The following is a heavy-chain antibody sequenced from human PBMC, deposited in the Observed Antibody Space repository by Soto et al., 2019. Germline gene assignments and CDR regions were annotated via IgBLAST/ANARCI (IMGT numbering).Heavy chain of an antibody. Sequence: QVQLVESGGGVVQPGRSLRLSCAASGLTFRTSGMHWVRQAPGKGLEWVAFISYDESDKYYADSVKGRFTISRDNSRNTLYLQMNTLRPDDTAVYYCANLAVARESDYWGRGTLVTVSS. D-gene: IGHD6-19*01. J-gene: IGHJ4*02. V-gene: IGHV3-30*18. CDR1: GLTFRTSG. CDR2: ISYDESDK. CDR3: ANLAVARESDY.